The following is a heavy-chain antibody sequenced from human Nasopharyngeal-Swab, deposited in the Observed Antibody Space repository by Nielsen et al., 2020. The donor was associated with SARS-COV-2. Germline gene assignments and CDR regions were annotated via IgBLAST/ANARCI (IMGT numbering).Heavy chain of an antibody. V-gene: IGHV3-48*01. CDR3: ARDTTYDFWSGYSKSFDY. D-gene: IGHD3-3*01. CDR1: GFTFSSYS. CDR2: ISSSSSTI. Sequence: GGSLRLSCAASGFTFSSYSMNWVRQAPGKGLEWVSYISSSSSTIYYADSVKGRFTISRDNAKSSLYLQMNSLRAEDTAVYYCARDTTYDFWSGYSKSFDYWGQGTLVTGSS. J-gene: IGHJ4*02.